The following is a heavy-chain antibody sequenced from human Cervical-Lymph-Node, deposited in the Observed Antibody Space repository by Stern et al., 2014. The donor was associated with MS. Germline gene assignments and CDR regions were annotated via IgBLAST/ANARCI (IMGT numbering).Heavy chain of an antibody. Sequence: QLVQSGAEVKKPGSSVKVSCKASGGSFSSHAISWVRQAPGQGLEWMGGIIPTFGTANYAQTFQGRVTITADASTSTAYMELSSLRSEDTAVYYCARGELKEGLVRGMDVWGQGTTVTVSS. CDR3: ARGELKEGLVRGMDV. D-gene: IGHD1-26*01. V-gene: IGHV1-69*01. CDR2: IIPTFGTA. J-gene: IGHJ6*02. CDR1: GGSFSSHA.